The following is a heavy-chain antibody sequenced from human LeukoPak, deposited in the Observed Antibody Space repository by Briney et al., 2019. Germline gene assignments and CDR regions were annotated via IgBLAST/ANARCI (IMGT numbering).Heavy chain of an antibody. D-gene: IGHD2-2*01. CDR3: AKLRGLVVPAAMIYFDY. CDR2: ISGSGGST. J-gene: IGHJ4*02. V-gene: IGHV3-23*01. CDR1: GFTFSSYA. Sequence: PGGSLRLSCAASGFTFSSYAMSWVRQAPGKGLEWVSAISGSGGSTYYADSVKGRFTISRDNSKNTLYLQMNSLRAEDTAVYYCAKLRGLVVPAAMIYFDYWGQGTLVTVSS.